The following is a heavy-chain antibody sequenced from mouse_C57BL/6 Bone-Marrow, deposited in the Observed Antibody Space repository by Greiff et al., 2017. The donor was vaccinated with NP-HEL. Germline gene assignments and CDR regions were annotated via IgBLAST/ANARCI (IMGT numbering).Heavy chain of an antibody. CDR2: INPSSGYT. Sequence: QVQLQQSGAELAKPGASVKLSCKASGYTFTSYWMHWVKQRPGQGLEWIGYINPSSGYTKYNQKFKDKATLTADKSSSTAYMQLSSLTYEDSAVFSCERYRAWTGTKVKDYWGQGTSATVTS. CDR3: ERYRAWTGTKVKDY. V-gene: IGHV1-7*01. D-gene: IGHD1-3*01. CDR1: GYTFTSYW. J-gene: IGHJ4*01.